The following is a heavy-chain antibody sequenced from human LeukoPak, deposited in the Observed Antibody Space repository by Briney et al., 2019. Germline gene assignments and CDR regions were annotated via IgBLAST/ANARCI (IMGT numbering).Heavy chain of an antibody. CDR3: ARGSSTAYV. CDR1: GGSISSYY. D-gene: IGHD6-13*01. Sequence: SETLSLTCTVSGGSISSYYWSWIRQPPGKGLEWIGYIYYSGSTNYNPSLKSRVTISVDTSKNQFSLKLKSVTAADTAIYFCARGSSTAYVWGQGTLVAVSS. V-gene: IGHV4-59*12. CDR2: IYYSGST. J-gene: IGHJ4*02.